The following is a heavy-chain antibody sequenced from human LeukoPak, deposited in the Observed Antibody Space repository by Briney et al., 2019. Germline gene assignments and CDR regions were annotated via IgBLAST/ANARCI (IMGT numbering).Heavy chain of an antibody. CDR1: GYTFTSYG. J-gene: IGHJ6*02. CDR3: ARGLRIINGLDV. CDR2: ISAYNGNT. V-gene: IGHV1-18*01. Sequence: ASVKVSCKASGYTFTSYGISWVRQAPGQGLEWMGWISAYNGNTNYAQKFQGRVTLTSDTSISTAYMELSLLNSDDTAIYYCARGLRIINGLDVWGQGTTVIVSS.